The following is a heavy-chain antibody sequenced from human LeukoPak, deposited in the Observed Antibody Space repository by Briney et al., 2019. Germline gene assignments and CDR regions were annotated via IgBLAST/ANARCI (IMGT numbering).Heavy chain of an antibody. Sequence: GGSLRLSCAASGFTFSSYSMNWVRQAPGKGLEWVSYISSSSSTIYYADSVKGRFTISRDNAKNSLYLQMNSLRAEDTAVYYWARKPFCGSYLEYFQPWGQGTLVNVSS. CDR1: GFTFSSYS. J-gene: IGHJ1*01. V-gene: IGHV3-48*01. CDR2: ISSSSSTI. D-gene: IGHD1-26*01. CDR3: ARKPFCGSYLEYFQP.